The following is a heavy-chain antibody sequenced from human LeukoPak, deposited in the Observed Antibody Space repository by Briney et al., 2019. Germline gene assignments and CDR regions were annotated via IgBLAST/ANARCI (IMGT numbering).Heavy chain of an antibody. J-gene: IGHJ4*02. CDR3: ARLGPPLLGIGY. D-gene: IGHD3-10*01. CDR2: ISSSSSYI. V-gene: IGHV3-21*01. CDR1: GFTFSSYS. Sequence: PGGSLRLSCAASGFTFSSYSMNWVRQAPGKGLEWVSSISSSSSYIYYADSVKGRFTISRDNAKNSLYLQMNSLRAEDTAVYYCARLGPPLLGIGYWGQGTLVTVSS.